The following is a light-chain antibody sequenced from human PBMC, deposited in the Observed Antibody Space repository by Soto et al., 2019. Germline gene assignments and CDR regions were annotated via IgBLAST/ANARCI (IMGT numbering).Light chain of an antibody. Sequence: GDRVTITCRASQDVSRYLAWYQQKAGKAPKLLIYGASTLQSGVPSRFSGFGSGTEFTLTISSLQPEDFATYHCQQLQRTPFTFGHGTTVDV. CDR3: QQLQRTPFT. CDR1: QDVSRY. V-gene: IGKV1-9*01. CDR2: GAS. J-gene: IGKJ3*01.